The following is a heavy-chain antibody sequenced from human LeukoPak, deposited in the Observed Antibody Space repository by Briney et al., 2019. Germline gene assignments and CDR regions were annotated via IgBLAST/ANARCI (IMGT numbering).Heavy chain of an antibody. D-gene: IGHD6-19*01. V-gene: IGHV3-7*01. J-gene: IGHJ4*02. CDR2: IKQDGSEK. CDR3: AKRGRYPDG. CDR1: GFIFSSSW. Sequence: GGSLRLSCAASGFIFSSSWMSWVRQAPGKGLEWVAYIKQDGSEKYYVDSVKGRFTISRDNAESSLYLQMNSLRAEDTAVYYCAKRGRYPDGWGRGTLVTVSS.